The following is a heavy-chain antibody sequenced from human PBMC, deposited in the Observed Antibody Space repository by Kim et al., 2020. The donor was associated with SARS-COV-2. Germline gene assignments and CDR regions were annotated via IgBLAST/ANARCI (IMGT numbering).Heavy chain of an antibody. Sequence: GGSLRLSCAASGFTFSNYGMAWVRQAPGKGLEWVSSFCGDGISTYYADSVKGRFTISRDNSKNTAYLQMNSLRVEDTALYYCAKPRLGSCGGHIDLWGQGPLVTVFS. D-gene: IGHD3-10*01. CDR3: AKPRLGSCGGHIDL. CDR1: GFTFSNYG. J-gene: IGHJ5*02. V-gene: IGHV3-23*01. CDR2: FCGDGIST.